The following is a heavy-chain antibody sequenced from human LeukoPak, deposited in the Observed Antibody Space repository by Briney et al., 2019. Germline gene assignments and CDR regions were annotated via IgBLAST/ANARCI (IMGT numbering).Heavy chain of an antibody. Sequence: SETLSLTCNVSGGSISSYYWSWIRQPPGKGLEWIGYIYYSGRTNYNPSLKSRVTISVDTSKNQFSLKLSSVTAADTAVYYCARGSYGPVLFDYWGQGTLVTVSS. CDR1: GGSISSYY. V-gene: IGHV4-59*01. D-gene: IGHD4-17*01. J-gene: IGHJ4*02. CDR3: ARGSYGPVLFDY. CDR2: IYYSGRT.